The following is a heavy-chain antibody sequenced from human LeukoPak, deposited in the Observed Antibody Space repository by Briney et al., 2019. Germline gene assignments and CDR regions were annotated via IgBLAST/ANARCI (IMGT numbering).Heavy chain of an antibody. V-gene: IGHV1-2*02. Sequence: ASVKVSCKASGYTFTGYYMHWVRQAPGQGLEWMGWINPNSGGTNYAQKFQGRVTITADKSTSTAYMELSSLRSEDTAVYYCARSPFGDGYTASGWGWFDPWGQGTLVTVSS. J-gene: IGHJ5*02. CDR2: INPNSGGT. CDR3: ARSPFGDGYTASGWGWFDP. D-gene: IGHD5-24*01. CDR1: GYTFTGYY.